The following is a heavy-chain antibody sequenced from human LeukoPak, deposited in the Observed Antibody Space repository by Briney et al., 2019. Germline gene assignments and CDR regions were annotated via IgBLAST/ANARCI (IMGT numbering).Heavy chain of an antibody. CDR2: IRYDGRNK. Sequence: GGTLRLSCAASGFTLSTYGMHWVRQAPAQGLEWVAFIRYDGRNKYYADSVKGRFTISRDNSKNTLFLQMNSLRAEDTAVYYCAKEIWPTVTTPGHTHFDYWGQGTLVTVSS. J-gene: IGHJ4*02. V-gene: IGHV3-30*02. CDR1: GFTLSTYG. D-gene: IGHD4-17*01. CDR3: AKEIWPTVTTPGHTHFDY.